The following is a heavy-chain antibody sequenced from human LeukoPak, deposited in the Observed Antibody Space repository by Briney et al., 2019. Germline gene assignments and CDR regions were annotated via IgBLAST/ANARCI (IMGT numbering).Heavy chain of an antibody. J-gene: IGHJ3*02. D-gene: IGHD4-23*01. Sequence: GGSLRLSCAASGFTVSSNYMSWVRQAPGKGLEWVSVIYSGGSTYYADSVKGRFTISRDNSKNTLYLQMNSLRAEDTPVYYCARPYGGNSAGDAFDIWGQGTMVTVSS. CDR2: IYSGGST. CDR3: ARPYGGNSAGDAFDI. CDR1: GFTVSSNY. V-gene: IGHV3-53*01.